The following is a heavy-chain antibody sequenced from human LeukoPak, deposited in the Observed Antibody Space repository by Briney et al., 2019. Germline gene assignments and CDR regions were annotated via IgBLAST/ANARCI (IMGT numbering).Heavy chain of an antibody. D-gene: IGHD3-16*01. CDR1: GFTVSSSS. CDR2: IYGSGTT. CDR3: ARDRGGDGGFDS. J-gene: IGHJ4*02. Sequence: GGSLRLSCAASGFTVSSSSMNWVRQAPGKGLEWVSFIYGSGTTYYGDSVKGRFTISRDNSKNTLYLQMISLGAEDTAVYYCARDRGGDGGFDSWGRGTLVTVSS. V-gene: IGHV3-66*03.